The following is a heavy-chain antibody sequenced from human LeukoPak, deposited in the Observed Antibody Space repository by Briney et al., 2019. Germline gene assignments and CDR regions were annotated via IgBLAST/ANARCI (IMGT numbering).Heavy chain of an antibody. D-gene: IGHD3-10*01. Sequence: PSETLSLTCAVSGGSISSGGYSWSWIRQPPGKGLEWIGYIYHSGSTYYNPSLKSRVTISVDRSKNQFSLKLSSVIAADTAVHYCARAVTMVRGSSRPFDYWGQGTLVTVSS. CDR2: IYHSGST. CDR3: ARAVTMVRGSSRPFDY. CDR1: GGSISSGGYS. V-gene: IGHV4-30-2*01. J-gene: IGHJ4*02.